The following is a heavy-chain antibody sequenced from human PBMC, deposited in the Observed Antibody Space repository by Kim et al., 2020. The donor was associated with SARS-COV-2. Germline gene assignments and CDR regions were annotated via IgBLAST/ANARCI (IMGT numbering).Heavy chain of an antibody. V-gene: IGHV1-2*05. D-gene: IGHD3-3*01. Sequence: ASVKVSCKASGYTFTGYYMHWVRQAPGQGLEWMGRINPNSGGTNYAQKFQGRVTMTRDTSISTAYMELSRLRSDDTVVYYCARGGRITIFGVVIIGAFDYWGQGTLVTVSS. CDR1: GYTFTGYY. CDR2: INPNSGGT. J-gene: IGHJ4*02. CDR3: ARGGRITIFGVVIIGAFDY.